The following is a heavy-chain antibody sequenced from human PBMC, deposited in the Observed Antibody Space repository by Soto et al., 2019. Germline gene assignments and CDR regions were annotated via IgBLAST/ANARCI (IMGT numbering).Heavy chain of an antibody. D-gene: IGHD1-26*01. CDR3: ARQAKLWSYDYYYYGMDV. CDR2: IYYSGST. Sequence: LSLTCTVSGGSISSRSYYWGWIRQPPGKGLEWIGSIYYSGSTYYNPSLKSRVTISVDTSKNQFSLKLSSVTAADTAVYYCARQAKLWSYDYYYYGMDVWGQGTTVTVSS. CDR1: GGSISSRSYY. J-gene: IGHJ6*02. V-gene: IGHV4-39*01.